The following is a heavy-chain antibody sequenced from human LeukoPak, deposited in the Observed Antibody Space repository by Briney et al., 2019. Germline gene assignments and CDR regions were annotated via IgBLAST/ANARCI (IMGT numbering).Heavy chain of an antibody. Sequence: SETLSLTCTVSGGSISSSSYYWGWIRQPPGKGLEWIGSIYYSGSTYYNPSLKSRVTISVDTSKNQFSLKLSSVTAADTGVYYCARQDLSHIAAPTQYYFDYWGQGTLVTVSS. CDR1: GGSISSSSYY. V-gene: IGHV4-39*01. CDR3: ARQDLSHIAAPTQYYFDY. J-gene: IGHJ4*02. CDR2: IYYSGST. D-gene: IGHD2-15*01.